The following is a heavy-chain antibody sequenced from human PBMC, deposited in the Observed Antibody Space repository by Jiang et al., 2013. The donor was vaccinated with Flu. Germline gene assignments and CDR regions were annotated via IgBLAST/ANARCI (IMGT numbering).Heavy chain of an antibody. Sequence: AEVKKARRVSGGSPVRVLGYNFCQLLDHLGAPGARKGLEWMGRIGPDDSYAKYSPSFQGHVTMSADKSINTAYLQWSSLKAPDTAIYYCARHHSRDGYYYDSGSYPDVWGKGTTVTVSS. CDR3: ARHHSRDGYYYDSGSYPDV. D-gene: IGHD3-10*01. CDR1: GYNFCQLL. J-gene: IGHJ6*04. CDR2: IGPDDSYA. V-gene: IGHV5-10-1*01.